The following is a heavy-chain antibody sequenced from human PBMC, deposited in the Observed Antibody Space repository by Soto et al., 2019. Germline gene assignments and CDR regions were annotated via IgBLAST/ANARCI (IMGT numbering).Heavy chain of an antibody. J-gene: IGHJ6*03. CDR1: GGSISSYY. CDR2: IYYSGST. D-gene: IGHD1-20*01. V-gene: IGHV4-59*01. Sequence: SQTLSLTCTVPGGSISSYYWSWIRQPPGKGLEWIGYIYYSGSTNYNPSLKSRVTISVDTSKNQFSLKLSSVTAADTAVYYCARILTGTFSFDYHYMDVCGKGTTVTGSS. CDR3: ARILTGTFSFDYHYMDV.